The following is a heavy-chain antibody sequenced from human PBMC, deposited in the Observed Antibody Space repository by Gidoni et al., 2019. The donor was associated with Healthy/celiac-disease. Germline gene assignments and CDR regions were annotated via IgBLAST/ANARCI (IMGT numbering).Heavy chain of an antibody. J-gene: IGHJ6*02. Sequence: QVQLVQSGAEVKKPGPSVKVSCKASGGTFSRYAISWVRPAPVQGLEWLGEIIPIFVTANYAQKLQGRVTITADKSTSTAYMELSSLRSEDTAVYDCARDVLSRYTYPGGFGELSGGIPGAYYYYGMDVWGQGTTVTVSS. CDR3: ARDVLSRYTYPGGFGELSGGIPGAYYYYGMDV. V-gene: IGHV1-69*06. CDR2: IIPIFVTA. CDR1: GGTFSRYA. D-gene: IGHD3-10*01.